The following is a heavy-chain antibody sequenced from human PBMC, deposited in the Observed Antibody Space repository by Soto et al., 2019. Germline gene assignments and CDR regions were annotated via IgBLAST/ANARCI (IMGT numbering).Heavy chain of an antibody. Sequence: GGSLRLSCAASGFTFSSYAMHWVRQAPGKGLEWVAVISYDGSNKYYADSVKGRFTISRDNSKNTLYLQMNSLRAEDTAVYYCARDLPQEYGMDVWGQGTTVTVSS. J-gene: IGHJ6*02. CDR2: ISYDGSNK. CDR3: ARDLPQEYGMDV. CDR1: GFTFSSYA. V-gene: IGHV3-30-3*01.